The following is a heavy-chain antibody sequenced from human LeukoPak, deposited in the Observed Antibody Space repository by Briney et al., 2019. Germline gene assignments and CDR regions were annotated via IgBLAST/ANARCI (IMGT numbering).Heavy chain of an antibody. D-gene: IGHD1-7*01. V-gene: IGHV1-2*02. CDR3: ARVRRNYDPPYYHYYGMDV. J-gene: IGHJ6*02. CDR2: INPNSGGT. CDR1: GYTFTGYY. Sequence: GASVKVSCKASGYTFTGYYMHWVRQAPGQGLEWMGWINPNSGGTNYAQKFQGRVTMTRDTPISTAYMELSRLRSDDTAVYCCARVRRNYDPPYYHYYGMDVWGQGTTVTVSS.